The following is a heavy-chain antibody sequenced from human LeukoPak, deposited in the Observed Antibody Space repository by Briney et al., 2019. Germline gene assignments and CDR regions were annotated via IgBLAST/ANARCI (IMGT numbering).Heavy chain of an antibody. Sequence: SETLSLTCTVSGGSISSSSYYWGWIRQPPGKGLEWIGSTYYSGSTYYNPSLKSRVTISVDTSKNQFSLKLSSVTAADTAVYYCARGPYSSSWYLAWFDPWGQGTLVTVSS. CDR3: ARGPYSSSWYLAWFDP. D-gene: IGHD6-13*01. V-gene: IGHV4-39*07. J-gene: IGHJ5*02. CDR1: GGSISSSSYY. CDR2: TYYSGST.